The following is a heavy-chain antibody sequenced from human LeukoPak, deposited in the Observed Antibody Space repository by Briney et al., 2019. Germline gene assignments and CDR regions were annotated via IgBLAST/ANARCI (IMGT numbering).Heavy chain of an antibody. D-gene: IGHD5-24*01. CDR2: ISGMGHDI. Sequence: PGGSLRLSCVVSGLSFSDSYMTWIRQTPGMGLESLAYISGMGHDIYYADSVKGRFAISRDNAKNSLYLQMNSLRAEDTAMYYCTRETPDGYDYWGQGTLVTVSS. CDR3: TRETPDGYDY. V-gene: IGHV3-11*04. J-gene: IGHJ4*02. CDR1: GLSFSDSY.